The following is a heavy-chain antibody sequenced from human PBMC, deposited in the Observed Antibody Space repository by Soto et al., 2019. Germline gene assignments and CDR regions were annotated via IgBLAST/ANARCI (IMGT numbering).Heavy chain of an antibody. CDR1: GGSFSGYY. J-gene: IGHJ6*02. D-gene: IGHD2-15*01. CDR3: ARTRIVSGYYYYYYGMDV. CDR2: INHSGST. V-gene: IGHV4-34*01. Sequence: QVQLQQWGAGLLKPSETLSLTCAVYGGSFSGYYWSWFRQPPGKGREGMGEINHSGSTNYNPSLKNRVTISVDTSKNQFSLKLSSVTAADTAVYYCARTRIVSGYYYYYYGMDVWGQGTTVTVSS.